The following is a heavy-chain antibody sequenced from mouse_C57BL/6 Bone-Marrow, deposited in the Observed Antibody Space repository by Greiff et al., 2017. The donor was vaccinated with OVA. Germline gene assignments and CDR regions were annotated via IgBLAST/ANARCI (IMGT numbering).Heavy chain of an antibody. CDR3: ARSGDFAY. D-gene: IGHD3-1*01. CDR2: IDPEDGET. J-gene: IGHJ3*01. V-gene: IGHV14-2*01. CDR1: GFNIKDYY. Sequence: EVQLQQSGAELVKPGASVKLSCTASGFNIKDYYMHWVKQRTEQGLEWIGRIDPEDGETQYAPKFQGKATITADTSSNTAYLQLSSLTSEDTAVYYCARSGDFAYWGQGTLVTVSA.